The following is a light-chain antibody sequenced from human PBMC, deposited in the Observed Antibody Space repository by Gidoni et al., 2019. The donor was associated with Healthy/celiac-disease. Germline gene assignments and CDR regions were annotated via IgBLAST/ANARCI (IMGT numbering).Light chain of an antibody. J-gene: IGLJ2*01. V-gene: IGLV3-1*01. CDR2: QDS. CDR1: KLGDKY. Sequence: SDALTQPPSVPVSPGPTASITCSGDKLGDKYACWYQQKPGQSPVLVIYQDSKRLSGIPELFSGSNSGNTATLTISGTQAMDEADYYCLAWDRSTLVFGGGTKLPVL. CDR3: LAWDRSTLV.